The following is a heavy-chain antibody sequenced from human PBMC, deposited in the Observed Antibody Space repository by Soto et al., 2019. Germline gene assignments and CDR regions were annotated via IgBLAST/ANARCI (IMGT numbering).Heavy chain of an antibody. J-gene: IGHJ6*02. D-gene: IGHD6-13*01. CDR3: ARDGSSWYENYYGMDV. Sequence: ASVKVSCKASGYTFTGYYMHWVRQAPGQGLEWMGWINPNSGGTNYAQKFQGRVTMTRDTSISTAYMELSRLRSDDTAVYYCARDGSSWYENYYGMDVWGQGTTVTVSS. V-gene: IGHV1-2*02. CDR2: INPNSGGT. CDR1: GYTFTGYY.